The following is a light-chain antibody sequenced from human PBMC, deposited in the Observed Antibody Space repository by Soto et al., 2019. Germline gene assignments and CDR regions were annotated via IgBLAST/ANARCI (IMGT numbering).Light chain of an antibody. J-gene: IGKJ2*01. CDR1: QDISNN. Sequence: DIQMTQSPSSLSASVGDRVTITCQASQDISNNLNWYQQKPGKAPKLLIYDASNLETGVPSRFSGGGSGTDFTFTISSLQPEDIATYYCQQYDNLPGYTFGQGIKLEIK. V-gene: IGKV1-33*01. CDR3: QQYDNLPGYT. CDR2: DAS.